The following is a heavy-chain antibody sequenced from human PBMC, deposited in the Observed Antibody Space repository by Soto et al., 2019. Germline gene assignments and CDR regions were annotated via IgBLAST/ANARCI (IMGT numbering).Heavy chain of an antibody. V-gene: IGHV4-31*03. Sequence: QVQLQESGPGLVKPSQTLSLACTVSGGSISSGGYYWSWIRQHPGKGLEWIGYIYYSGSTYYNPSLKSRVTISVDTSKNHFSPTLSAVTAADTAVYSCASYDSSGSRGFQHWGQGTGVTVSS. D-gene: IGHD3-22*01. CDR1: GGSISSGGYY. CDR2: IYYSGST. CDR3: ASYDSSGSRGFQH. J-gene: IGHJ1*01.